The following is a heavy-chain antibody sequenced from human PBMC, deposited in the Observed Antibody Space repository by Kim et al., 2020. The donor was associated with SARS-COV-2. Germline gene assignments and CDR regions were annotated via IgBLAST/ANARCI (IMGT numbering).Heavy chain of an antibody. J-gene: IGHJ4*02. CDR2: ISYDGSNK. D-gene: IGHD3-10*01. Sequence: GGSLRLSCAASGFTFSSYGMHWVRQAPGKGLEWVAFISYDGSNKYYADSVKGRFTISRDNSKNTLYLQMNSLRAEDTAVYYCAKDLHMYRRRFGAPFDYWGQGTLVTVSS. CDR1: GFTFSSYG. CDR3: AKDLHMYRRRFGAPFDY. V-gene: IGHV3-30*18.